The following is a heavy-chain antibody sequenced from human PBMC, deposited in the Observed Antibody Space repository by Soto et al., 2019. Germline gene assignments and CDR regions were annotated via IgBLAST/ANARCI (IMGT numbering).Heavy chain of an antibody. CDR3: AKETPPKGVMDV. Sequence: GGSLRLSCAASGFIVSNNYMTWVRQAPGKGLEWVSVIYSGGSTYYADSVKGRFTISRDNSKNTLYLQMNSLRAEDTAVYYCAKETPPKGVMDVWGQGTTVIVSS. CDR2: IYSGGST. V-gene: IGHV3-53*01. J-gene: IGHJ6*01. CDR1: GFIVSNNY. D-gene: IGHD3-16*01.